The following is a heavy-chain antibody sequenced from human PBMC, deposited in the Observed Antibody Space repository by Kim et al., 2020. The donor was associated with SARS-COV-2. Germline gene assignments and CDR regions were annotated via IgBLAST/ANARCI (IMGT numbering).Heavy chain of an antibody. CDR3: ARAWYSSSWYLRFDP. CDR2: IYYSGST. J-gene: IGHJ5*02. Sequence: SETLSLTCTVSGGSISSYYWSWIRQPPGKGLEWIGYIYYSGSTNYNPSLKSRVTISVDTSKNQFSLKLSSVTAADTAVYYCARAWYSSSWYLRFDPWGQGTLVTVSS. D-gene: IGHD6-13*01. CDR1: GGSISSYY. V-gene: IGHV4-59*08.